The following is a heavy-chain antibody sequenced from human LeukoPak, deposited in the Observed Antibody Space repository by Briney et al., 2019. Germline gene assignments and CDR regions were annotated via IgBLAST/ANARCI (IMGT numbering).Heavy chain of an antibody. CDR3: AREGGTVTMYDY. Sequence: QSRGSLRLSCAASGFTFSNYWIYWVRQAPGKGLVWVSRINESGRTTTYADSVKGRFTISRDNAKNTVYLQMNSLRAEDTAVYYCAREGGTVTMYDYWGQGTLVTVSS. J-gene: IGHJ4*02. CDR1: GFTFSNYW. D-gene: IGHD4-11*01. V-gene: IGHV3-74*01. CDR2: INESGRTT.